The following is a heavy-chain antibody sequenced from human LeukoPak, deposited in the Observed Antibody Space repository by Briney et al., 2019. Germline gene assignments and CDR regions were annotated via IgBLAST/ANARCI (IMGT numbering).Heavy chain of an antibody. J-gene: IGHJ4*02. CDR1: GFTVSSKY. Sequence: GGSLRLSCVASGFTVSSKYMSWVRQAPGKGLEWVAVIYTGDTTYYADSVKGRFTISRDNSKNTLYLQMSSLRAEDTAVYYCVKLSSRVSQTIDYWGQGTLVTVSS. CDR3: VKLSSRVSQTIDY. CDR2: IYTGDTT. D-gene: IGHD6-13*01. V-gene: IGHV3-66*01.